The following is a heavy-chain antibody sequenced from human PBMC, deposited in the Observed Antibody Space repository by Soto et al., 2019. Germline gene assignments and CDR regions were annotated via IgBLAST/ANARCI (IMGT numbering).Heavy chain of an antibody. CDR3: ARVAY. CDR2: ISSGGNTK. CDR1: GFTFSRYS. V-gene: IGHV3-21*06. Sequence: EVQLVESGGGLVKPGGSLRLSCVASGFTFSRYSINWFRQAPGKGLEWVSSISSGGNTKSYANSVKGRFTISRDNAKNSLYSEMNSLRPEDTAVYYCARVAYWGQGTLVTVSS. J-gene: IGHJ4*02.